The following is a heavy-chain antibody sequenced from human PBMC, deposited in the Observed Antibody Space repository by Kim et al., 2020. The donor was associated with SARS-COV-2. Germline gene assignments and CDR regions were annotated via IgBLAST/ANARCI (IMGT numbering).Heavy chain of an antibody. CDR2: FSYSGTT. D-gene: IGHD3-10*01. Sequence: SETLSLTCSVSGASIKNSGSYWGWIRQSPGKGLEWLGSFSYSGTTYYNPSLKSRVTISVDTSDNHLSLTMRSATAADTALYYCARQAPRLLRFGALGDFDYWGQGTLVAVSS. CDR1: GASIKNSGSY. V-gene: IGHV4-39*01. J-gene: IGHJ4*02. CDR3: ARQAPRLLRFGALGDFDY.